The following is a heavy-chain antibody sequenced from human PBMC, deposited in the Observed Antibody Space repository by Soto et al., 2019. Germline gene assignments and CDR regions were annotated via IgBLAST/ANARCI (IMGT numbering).Heavy chain of an antibody. J-gene: IGHJ3*02. CDR3: ATERPYIVVVPAAMGLDAFEI. Sequence: SETLSLTCTVSGGSISSSSYYWGWIRQPPGKGLEWIGSIYYSGSPYYNPSLKSRVTISVDTSKNQFSLKLSSVTAADTAVYYCATERPYIVVVPAAMGLDAFEIWGQGTMVTVSS. D-gene: IGHD2-2*01. CDR2: IYYSGSP. CDR1: GGSISSSSYY. V-gene: IGHV4-39*01.